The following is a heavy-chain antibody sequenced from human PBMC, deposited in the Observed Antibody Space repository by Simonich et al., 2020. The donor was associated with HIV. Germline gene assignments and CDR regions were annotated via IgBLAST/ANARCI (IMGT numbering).Heavy chain of an antibody. Sequence: QVQLQQWGAGLLKSSETLSLTCAVYGGYLSNYYWSWIRQPPGKGLEWIGEVILNGGTSHHPTLKSRVTISLDTSKNQFSLNLTSVTAADTAVYYCAREGGSSRRKYFQHWGQGTLVTVSS. V-gene: IGHV4-34*12. D-gene: IGHD6-13*01. J-gene: IGHJ1*01. CDR2: VILNGGT. CDR3: AREGGSSRRKYFQH. CDR1: GGYLSNYY.